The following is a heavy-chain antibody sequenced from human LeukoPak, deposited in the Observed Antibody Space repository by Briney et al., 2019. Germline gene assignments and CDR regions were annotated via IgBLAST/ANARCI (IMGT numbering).Heavy chain of an antibody. CDR1: GYSISSGYY. J-gene: IGHJ4*02. CDR2: IHHSGST. D-gene: IGHD1-26*01. V-gene: IGHV4-38-2*01. Sequence: PSETLSLTCAVSGYSISSGYYWGGIRPPPGKGLEWIGIIHHSGSTYSNSSLKSRVTISVDTSKNQFSLTLNSVAAADTAVYYCVRVSGGYDTKYYFVCWGQGTLVTVSS. CDR3: VRVSGGYDTKYYFVC.